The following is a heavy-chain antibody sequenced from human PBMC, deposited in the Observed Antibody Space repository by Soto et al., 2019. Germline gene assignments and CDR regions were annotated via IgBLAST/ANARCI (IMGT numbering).Heavy chain of an antibody. CDR3: ARVITMARGGNYYYYGMDV. CDR2: ISAYNGNT. J-gene: IGHJ6*02. D-gene: IGHD3-10*01. V-gene: IGHV1-18*04. Sequence: GASVKVSCKASGYTFTSYGISWVRLAPGQGLEWMGWISAYNGNTNYAQKLQGRVTMTTDTSTSTAYMELRSLRSDDTAVYYCARVITMARGGNYYYYGMDVWGQGTTVTVSS. CDR1: GYTFTSYG.